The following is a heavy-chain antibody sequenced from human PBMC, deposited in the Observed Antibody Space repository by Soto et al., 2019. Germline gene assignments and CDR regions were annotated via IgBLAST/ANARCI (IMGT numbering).Heavy chain of an antibody. CDR3: TEEDPYSSSWYRWSNAFDI. CDR2: IKSKTDGGTT. V-gene: IGHV3-15*01. Sequence: GGSLRLSCAASGFTFSNAWMSWVRQAPGKGLEWVGRIKSKTDGGTTDYAAPVKGRFAISREDSKNTLYLKMNSLKTEDTAVYYCTEEDPYSSSWYRWSNAFDIWGQGTMVTVSS. D-gene: IGHD6-13*01. J-gene: IGHJ3*02. CDR1: GFTFSNAW.